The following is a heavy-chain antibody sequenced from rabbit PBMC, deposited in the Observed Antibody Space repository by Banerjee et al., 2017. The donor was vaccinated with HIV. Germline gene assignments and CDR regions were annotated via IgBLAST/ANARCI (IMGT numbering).Heavy chain of an antibody. CDR3: AREEYVGYGYANL. V-gene: IGHV1S45*01. Sequence: QEQLEESGGDLVKPEGSLTLTCTASGFSFSNKYVMCWVRQAPGKGLEWIACINSSSGNTVYATWARGRFTISKTSSTTVTLQMTSLTAADTATYFCAREEYVGYGYANLWGQGTLVTVS. J-gene: IGHJ4*01. CDR2: INSSSGNT. D-gene: IGHD6-1*01. CDR1: GFSFSNKYV.